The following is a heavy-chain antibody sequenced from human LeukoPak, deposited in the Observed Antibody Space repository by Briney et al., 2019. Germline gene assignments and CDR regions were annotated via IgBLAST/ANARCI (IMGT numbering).Heavy chain of an antibody. Sequence: SETLSLTCIVSGDSISSYYWSWIRQPPGKGLEWIGYISYSGSTNYNPSLKSRVTISVDTSKNRFSLNLTSVTAADTAMYYCARWSLHSSGWYFGYWGQGTLVTVSS. CDR2: ISYSGST. D-gene: IGHD6-19*01. CDR3: ARWSLHSSGWYFGY. J-gene: IGHJ4*02. V-gene: IGHV4-59*01. CDR1: GDSISSYY.